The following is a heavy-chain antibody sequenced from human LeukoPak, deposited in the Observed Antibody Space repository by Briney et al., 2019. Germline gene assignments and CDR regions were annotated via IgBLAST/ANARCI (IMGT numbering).Heavy chain of an antibody. CDR1: GYTFTNYG. CDR3: ATSIRTGTTISVYFDS. J-gene: IGHJ4*02. D-gene: IGHD1-1*01. CDR2: ISAYNGNT. V-gene: IGHV1-18*01. Sequence: ASVKVSCKASGYTFTNYGISWVRQAPGQGLEWMGRISAYNGNTNYAQKLLGRVTMTTDTSTSTAYMELRSLRSDDTAIYYCATSIRTGTTISVYFDSWGQGTLVTVSS.